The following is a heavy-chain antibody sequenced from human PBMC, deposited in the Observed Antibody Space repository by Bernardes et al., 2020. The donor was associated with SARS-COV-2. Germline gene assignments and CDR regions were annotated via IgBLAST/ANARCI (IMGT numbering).Heavy chain of an antibody. J-gene: IGHJ4*02. V-gene: IGHV3-74*01. CDR3: ASHDYYDGGVGLDY. D-gene: IGHD3-22*01. CDR2: INSDGSST. CDR1: GFTFSNYW. Sequence: GGSLRLSCAASGFTFSNYWMHWVRQAPGKGLVWVSRINSDGSSTSYADSVKGRFTISRDNAKNTLYLQMNSLRAEDTAVYYCASHDYYDGGVGLDYWGQGTLVTVSS.